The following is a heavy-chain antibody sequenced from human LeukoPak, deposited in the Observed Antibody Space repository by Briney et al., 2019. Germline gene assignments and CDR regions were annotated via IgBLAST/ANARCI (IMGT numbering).Heavy chain of an antibody. V-gene: IGHV4-39*07. CDR1: GGSISSSSYY. J-gene: IGHJ5*02. Sequence: SETLSLTCTVSGGSISSSSYYWGWIRQPPGKGLEWIGSIYYSGSTYYNPSLKSRVTISVDTSKNQFSLKLGSVTAADTAVYYCAGDPNLPVQNWFDPWGQGTLVTVSS. D-gene: IGHD1-1*01. CDR2: IYYSGST. CDR3: AGDPNLPVQNWFDP.